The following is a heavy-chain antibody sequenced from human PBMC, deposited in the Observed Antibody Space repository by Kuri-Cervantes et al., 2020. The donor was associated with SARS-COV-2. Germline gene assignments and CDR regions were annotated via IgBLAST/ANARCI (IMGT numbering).Heavy chain of an antibody. CDR3: ARDYDSSGHMLDY. CDR2: ISYDGSNK. D-gene: IGHD3-22*01. J-gene: IGHJ4*02. Sequence: GESLKISCAASGFTFSSYDMHWVRQAPGKGLEWVAVISYDGSNKYYADSVKGRFTISRDNSKNTLYLQMNSLRAEDTAVYYCARDYDSSGHMLDYWGQGTLVTVSS. V-gene: IGHV3-30*04. CDR1: GFTFSSYD.